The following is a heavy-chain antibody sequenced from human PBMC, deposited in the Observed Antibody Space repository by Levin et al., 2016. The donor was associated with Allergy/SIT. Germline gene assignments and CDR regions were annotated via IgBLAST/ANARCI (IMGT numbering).Heavy chain of an antibody. CDR3: AKGPQTDSSGYNPPIDY. V-gene: IGHV3-30*18. CDR2: ISYDGSNK. CDR1: GFTFSSYG. J-gene: IGHJ4*02. D-gene: IGHD3-22*01. Sequence: GESLKISCAASGFTFSSYGMHWVRQAPGKGLEWVAVISYDGSNKYYADSVKGRFTISRDNSKNTLYLQMNSLRAEDTAVYYCAKGPQTDSSGYNPPIDYWGQGTLVTVSS.